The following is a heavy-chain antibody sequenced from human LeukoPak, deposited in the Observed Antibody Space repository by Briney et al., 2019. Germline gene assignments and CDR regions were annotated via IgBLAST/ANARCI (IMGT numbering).Heavy chain of an antibody. V-gene: IGHV1-18*01. J-gene: IGHJ4*02. D-gene: IGHD4-17*01. CDR1: GYTFSNYV. CDR2: ISTYTGNS. CDR3: ARTTTTMTTHGEVDF. Sequence: ASVKVSCKASGYTFSNYVLTWVRQAPGQGLEWMGRISTYTGNSNYAQKFQDRVTMTTDTSTSTAYMELRNLSSDDTAVYYCARTTTTMTTHGEVDFWGQGTLVTVSS.